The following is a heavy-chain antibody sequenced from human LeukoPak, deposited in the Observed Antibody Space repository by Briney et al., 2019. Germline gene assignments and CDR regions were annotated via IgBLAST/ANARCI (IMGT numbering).Heavy chain of an antibody. CDR3: AKGTQLSHGAVDY. CDR2: IKQAGSEN. CDR1: GFIFSSYW. Sequence: GGSLRLSCAASGFIFSSYWMTWVRQAPGKGLEWVANIKQAGSENSYVDSVKGRFTISRDNAKNSLYLQMNSLRAEDMALYYCAKGTQLSHGAVDYWGQGTLVTVSS. V-gene: IGHV3-7*03. J-gene: IGHJ4*02. D-gene: IGHD5-18*01.